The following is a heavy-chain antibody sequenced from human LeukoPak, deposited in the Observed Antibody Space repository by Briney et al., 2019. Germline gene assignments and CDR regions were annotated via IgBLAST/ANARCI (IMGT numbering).Heavy chain of an antibody. CDR1: GYTFTGYY. CDR2: INPNSGGT. Sequence: ASVKVSCKASGYTFTGYYMHWVRQAPGQGLGWMGRINPNSGGTNYAQKFQGRVTMTRDTSISTAYMELSRLRSDDTAVYYCARGLYIAAAGYFDYWGQGTLVTVSS. V-gene: IGHV1-2*06. J-gene: IGHJ4*02. CDR3: ARGLYIAAAGYFDY. D-gene: IGHD6-13*01.